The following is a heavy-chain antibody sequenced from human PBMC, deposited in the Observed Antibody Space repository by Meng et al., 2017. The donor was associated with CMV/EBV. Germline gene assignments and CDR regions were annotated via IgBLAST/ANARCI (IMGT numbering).Heavy chain of an antibody. CDR3: TRNYDFWGGYFPDAFDV. D-gene: IGHD3-3*01. CDR1: GYSFTNYW. Sequence: MVSCKGSGYSFTNYWIGWVRQTAGKGLEWMGIIYPGDSETRYSPSFQGQVTISVDRSITTAYLQWSSLKASDTAMYYCTRNYDFWGGYFPDAFDVWGQGTMVTVSS. CDR2: IYPGDSET. V-gene: IGHV5-51*01. J-gene: IGHJ3*01.